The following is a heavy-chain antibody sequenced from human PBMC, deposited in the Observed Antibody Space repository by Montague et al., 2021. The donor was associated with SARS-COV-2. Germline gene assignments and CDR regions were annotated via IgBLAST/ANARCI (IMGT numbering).Heavy chain of an antibody. CDR3: AKDGGALAWGTFDI. D-gene: IGHD3-16*01. V-gene: IGHV4-39*07. Sequence: SETLSLTCTVSRDSISSHNYFWAWIRQPSGKGLEWIGSVDYSGLTFYNPSLESRVTISVDTSKKQFSLKVNSVTAADTAVYYCAKDGGALAWGTFDIWGQGTMVTVSS. J-gene: IGHJ3*02. CDR1: RDSISSHNYF. CDR2: VDYSGLT.